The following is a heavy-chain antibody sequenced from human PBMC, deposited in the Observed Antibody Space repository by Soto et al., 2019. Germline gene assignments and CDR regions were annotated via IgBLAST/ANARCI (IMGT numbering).Heavy chain of an antibody. D-gene: IGHD2-15*01. Sequence: GGSRRRSWLSSGSTFGNYAMSLVRQAPGKGLEWVSSITGIDGSTYYADSVKGRFTISRDKPKNTLYLQRNNLRAENTAMFYCAKDRGPYCSGGSCYPPSWFDPWGRRTQVTVSS. CDR3: AKDRGPYCSGGSCYPPSWFDP. CDR2: ITGIDGST. CDR1: GSTFGNYA. V-gene: IGHV3-23*01. J-gene: IGHJ5*02.